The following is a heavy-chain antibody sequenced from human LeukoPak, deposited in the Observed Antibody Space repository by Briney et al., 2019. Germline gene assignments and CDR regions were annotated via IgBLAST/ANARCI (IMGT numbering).Heavy chain of an antibody. J-gene: IGHJ4*02. D-gene: IGHD2-2*01. CDR2: INPSGGST. CDR3: ARDRAPVVPAATQGYRILDY. V-gene: IGHV1-46*01. CDR1: GYTFTSYY. Sequence: ASVKVSCKASGYTFTSYYMHWVRQAPGQGLEWMGIINPSGGSTSYAQKFQGRVTMTRDTSTSTVYMELSSLRSEDTAVYYCARDRAPVVPAATQGYRILDYWGQGTLVTVSS.